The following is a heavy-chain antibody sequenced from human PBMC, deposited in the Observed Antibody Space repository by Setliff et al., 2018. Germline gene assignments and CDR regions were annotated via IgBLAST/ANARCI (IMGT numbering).Heavy chain of an antibody. J-gene: IGHJ4*02. CDR1: GSNFNSYT. Sequence: GGSLRLSCAASGSNFNSYTMSWVRQAPGKGLEWVSIVYNGGSTYYADSVKGRFTISRDDSKNMVYLQMNSLRAEDTATYFCVKDVVGYSSTWPKRDYFDYWGQGTLVTVSS. V-gene: IGHV3-23*03. CDR3: VKDVVGYSSTWPKRDYFDY. CDR2: VYNGGST. D-gene: IGHD6-13*01.